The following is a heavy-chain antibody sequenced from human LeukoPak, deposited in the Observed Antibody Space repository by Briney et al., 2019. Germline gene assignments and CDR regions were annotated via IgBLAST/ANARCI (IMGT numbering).Heavy chain of an antibody. CDR2: IKSKTHGGTS. CDR1: GFTFTNAW. V-gene: IGHV3-15*01. J-gene: IGHJ4*02. Sequence: PGGSLRLSCAASGFTFTNAWMSWVRQAPGKGLEWVGRIKSKTHGGTSDYAAPVKGRFTISRDDSKNTVYLQMNSLKTEDTAVYYCAREKSGSYYRESSLFDYWGQGTLVTVSS. D-gene: IGHD1-26*01. CDR3: AREKSGSYYRESSLFDY.